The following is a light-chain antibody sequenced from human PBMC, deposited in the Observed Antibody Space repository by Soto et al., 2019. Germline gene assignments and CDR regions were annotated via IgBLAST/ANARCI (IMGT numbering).Light chain of an antibody. J-gene: IGKJ2*01. V-gene: IGKV3-20*01. CDR3: QQYGSSPYT. Sequence: EIVLTQSPGTLSLSPGERATLSCRASQSVSSSYLAWYQQKPGQAPRLLIYGASSRATGIPDRFSGSGSGTDFTLTISRREPEDFAVYYCQQYGSSPYTFGQGTKVDIK. CDR2: GAS. CDR1: QSVSSSY.